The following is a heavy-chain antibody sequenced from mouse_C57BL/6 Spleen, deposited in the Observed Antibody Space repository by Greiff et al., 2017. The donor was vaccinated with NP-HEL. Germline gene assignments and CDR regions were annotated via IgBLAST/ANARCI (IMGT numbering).Heavy chain of an antibody. Sequence: QVQLQQSGAELAKPGASVKLSCTASGYTFTSYWMHWVKQRPGQGLEWIGYINPSSGYTKYNQKFKDKATLTADKSSSTAYMQLSSLTYEDAAVYYCARDWDGYYYAMDYGGQGTSVTVSS. CDR1: GYTFTSYW. CDR2: INPSSGYT. CDR3: ARDWDGYYYAMDY. J-gene: IGHJ4*01. V-gene: IGHV1-7*01. D-gene: IGHD4-1*01.